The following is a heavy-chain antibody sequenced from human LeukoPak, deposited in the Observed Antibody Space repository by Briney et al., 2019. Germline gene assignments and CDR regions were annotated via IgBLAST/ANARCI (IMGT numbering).Heavy chain of an antibody. CDR2: INPNSGGT. CDR1: GYTFTGYY. D-gene: IGHD5-18*01. J-gene: IGHJ4*02. Sequence: ASVKVSCKASGYTFTGYYMHWVRQAPGQGLEWMGWINPNSGGTNYAQKFQGRVTMARDTSISTAYMELSRLRSDDTAVYYCARVTSYGGYYFDYRGQGTLVTVSS. CDR3: ARVTSYGGYYFDY. V-gene: IGHV1-2*02.